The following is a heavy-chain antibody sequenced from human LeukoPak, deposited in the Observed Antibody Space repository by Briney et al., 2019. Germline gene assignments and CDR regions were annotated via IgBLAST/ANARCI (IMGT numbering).Heavy chain of an antibody. CDR1: GYTFTSYY. CDR3: ARRITMVRGAHGTHFDY. CDR2: INPSGGST. D-gene: IGHD3-10*01. J-gene: IGHJ4*02. V-gene: IGHV1-46*01. Sequence: ASVKVSCKASGYTFTSYYMHWVRQAPGQGLEWMGIINPSGGSTSYAQKFQGRVTMTRDTSTSTVYMELSSPRSEDTAVYYCARRITMVRGAHGTHFDYWAQGTLVTVPS.